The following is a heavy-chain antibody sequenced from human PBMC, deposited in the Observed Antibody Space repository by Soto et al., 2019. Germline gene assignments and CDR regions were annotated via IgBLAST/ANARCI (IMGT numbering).Heavy chain of an antibody. J-gene: IGHJ4*02. CDR1: GFTFSSYA. Sequence: GSLRLSCAASGFTFSSYAMSWVRQAPGEGLEWVSSISGSGGGTYYADSVKGRFTFSRDNSKNTLYLQMNSLRAEDTAVYYCAKFGMATTKRSPPYYIDYWGQGALVTVSS. D-gene: IGHD1-1*01. CDR3: AKFGMATTKRSPPYYIDY. V-gene: IGHV3-23*01. CDR2: ISGSGGGT.